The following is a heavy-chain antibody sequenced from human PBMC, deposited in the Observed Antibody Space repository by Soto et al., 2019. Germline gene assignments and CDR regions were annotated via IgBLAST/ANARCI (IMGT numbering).Heavy chain of an antibody. J-gene: IGHJ4*02. CDR3: ARAPRVDWNYLVGSFDY. Sequence: QVQLQESGPGLVKPSETLSLTCTVSGGSISSYYWSWIRQPPGKGLEWIGYIYYSGSTNYNPSLKSRVTISVDTSKNQFSLKLSSVTAADTAVYYCARAPRVDWNYLVGSFDYWGQGTLVTVSS. CDR2: IYYSGST. CDR1: GGSISSYY. D-gene: IGHD1-7*01. V-gene: IGHV4-59*01.